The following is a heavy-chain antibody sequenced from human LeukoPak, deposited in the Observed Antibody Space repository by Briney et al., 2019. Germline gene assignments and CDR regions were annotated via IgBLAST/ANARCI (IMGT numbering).Heavy chain of an antibody. V-gene: IGHV3-9*01. D-gene: IGHD2-15*01. CDR1: GFTFDSYA. J-gene: IGHJ6*02. Sequence: AGGSLRLSCAASGFTFDSYAMHWVRQAPGKGLEWVSGISWNSGSIGYADSVKGRFTISRDNAKNSLYLQMNSLRAEDTALYYCAKDKGAVGAYGMDVWGQGTTVTVSS. CDR3: AKDKGAVGAYGMDV. CDR2: ISWNSGSI.